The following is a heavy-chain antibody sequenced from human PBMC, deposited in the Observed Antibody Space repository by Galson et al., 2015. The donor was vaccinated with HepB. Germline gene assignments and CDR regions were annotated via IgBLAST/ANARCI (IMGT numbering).Heavy chain of an antibody. Sequence: SVKVSCKASGYTFTGYYMHWVRQAPGQGLEWMGWINPNSGGTNYAQKFQGRVTMTRDTSISTAYMELSRLRSDDTAVYYCANQLRNPYLNIAVARDGAFDIWGQGTMVTVSS. CDR3: ANQLRNPYLNIAVARDGAFDI. J-gene: IGHJ3*02. CDR2: INPNSGGT. CDR1: GYTFTGYY. V-gene: IGHV1-2*02. D-gene: IGHD6-19*01.